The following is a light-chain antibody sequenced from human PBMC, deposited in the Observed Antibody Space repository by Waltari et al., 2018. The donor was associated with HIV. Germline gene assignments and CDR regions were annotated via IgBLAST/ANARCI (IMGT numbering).Light chain of an antibody. J-gene: IGLJ1*01. CDR1: RSDIGSNY. CDR2: RNN. Sequence: QSVLTQPPSASGTPGQRVTISCSGARSDIGSNYVYWYQQLPGTAPKLIIYRNNQRPSGVPDRFSASKSGTSASLAISGLRSEDEADYYCAAWDVSLRGAYVFGTGTKVAVL. CDR3: AAWDVSLRGAYV. V-gene: IGLV1-47*01.